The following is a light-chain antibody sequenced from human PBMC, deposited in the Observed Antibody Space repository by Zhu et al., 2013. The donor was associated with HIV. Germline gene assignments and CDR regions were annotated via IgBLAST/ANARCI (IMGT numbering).Light chain of an antibody. CDR2: GTS. V-gene: IGKV3-20*01. J-gene: IGKJ4*01. CDR1: QSVDSTF. Sequence: DIVLTQSPGTLSLSPGERATLSCRASQSVDSTFLAWYQQKPGQAPRLLMYGTSNRATGIPDRFSGSGSGTDFSLTISRVEPEDFAVYYCQQCGSSPLTFGGRGPRWRIK. CDR3: QQCGSSPLT.